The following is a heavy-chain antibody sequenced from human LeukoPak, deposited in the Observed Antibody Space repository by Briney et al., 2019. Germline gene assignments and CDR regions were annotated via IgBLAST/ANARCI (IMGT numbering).Heavy chain of an antibody. V-gene: IGHV1-46*01. CDR2: INPSGGST. D-gene: IGHD3-22*01. CDR1: GYTFTSYD. CDR3: ARGDYYDSSY. J-gene: IGHJ4*02. Sequence: ASVKVSCKASGYTFTSYDINWVRQATGQGLGWMGIINPSGGSTSYAQKFQGRVTMTRDMSTSTVYMELSSLRSEDTAVYYCARGDYYDSSYWGQGTLVTVSS.